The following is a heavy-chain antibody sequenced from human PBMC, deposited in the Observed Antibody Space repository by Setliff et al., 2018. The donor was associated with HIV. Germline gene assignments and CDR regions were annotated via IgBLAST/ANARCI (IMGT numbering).Heavy chain of an antibody. J-gene: IGHJ4*02. Sequence: SETLSLTCAVYGGSFSGYYWSWIRQPPGKGLEWIGEINHSGSTNYNPSLKSRVTISVDTSKNQFSLKLSSVAAADTAVYYCARDDYGGNAPFDYWGQGTLVTVSS. CDR1: GGSFSGYY. V-gene: IGHV4-34*01. D-gene: IGHD4-17*01. CDR3: ARDDYGGNAPFDY. CDR2: INHSGST.